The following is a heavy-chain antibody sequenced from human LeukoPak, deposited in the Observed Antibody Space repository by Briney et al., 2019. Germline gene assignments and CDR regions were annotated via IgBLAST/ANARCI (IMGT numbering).Heavy chain of an antibody. V-gene: IGHV4-59*08. CDR3: ARGTDITVAGNF. Sequence: SETLSLTCTVSGGSISTYYWYWIRQPPGKGLEWIGYIYYSGRTNYNPSLKSRVTMSLDTSKNQFSLKLSSVTAADTAVYYCARGTDITVAGNFWGQGALVTVSS. CDR1: GGSISTYY. D-gene: IGHD6-19*01. CDR2: IYYSGRT. J-gene: IGHJ4*02.